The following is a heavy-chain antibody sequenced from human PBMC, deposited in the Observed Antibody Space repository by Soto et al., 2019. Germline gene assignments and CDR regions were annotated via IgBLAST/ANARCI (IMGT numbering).Heavy chain of an antibody. V-gene: IGHV1-69*06. Sequence: SVKVSCKASGGTFSSYAISWVRQAPGQGLEWMGGIIPIFGTANYAQKFQGRVTITADKSTSTAYMELSGLRSEDTAVYYCARGPYCGGDCYSGGAFDIWGQGTMVTVSS. CDR2: IIPIFGTA. J-gene: IGHJ3*02. CDR3: ARGPYCGGDCYSGGAFDI. D-gene: IGHD2-21*02. CDR1: GGTFSSYA.